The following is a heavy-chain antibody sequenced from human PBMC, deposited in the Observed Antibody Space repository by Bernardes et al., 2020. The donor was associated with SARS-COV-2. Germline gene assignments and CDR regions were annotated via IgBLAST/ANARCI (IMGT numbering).Heavy chain of an antibody. CDR1: GFTVSSTY. D-gene: IGHD1-26*01. J-gene: IGHJ3*02. CDR3: ASPNPGATEAFDI. CDR2: IYTGGST. V-gene: IGHV3-53*01. Sequence: GGSLRLSCAASGFTVSSTYMRWVRQAPGKGLEWVSVIYTGGSTYSSDSVKGRFTISRDNSKHTLSLQMNNLRAESTAVYYCASPNPGATEAFDIWGQGT.